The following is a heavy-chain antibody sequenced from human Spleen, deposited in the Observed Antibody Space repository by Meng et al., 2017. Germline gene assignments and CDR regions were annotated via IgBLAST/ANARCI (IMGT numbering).Heavy chain of an antibody. D-gene: IGHD2-2*01. J-gene: IGHJ4*02. CDR2: INAVFGTT. Sequence: SVKVSCKAPGGIFSNYVIGWVRQAPGQGLEWMGGINAVFGTTNYAQKFQGRVTITTDESKSTVYMELTRLTSEDTAVYFCARKAGNCISTTCYSLDYWGQGTLVTVSS. V-gene: IGHV1-69*05. CDR1: GGIFSNYV. CDR3: ARKAGNCISTTCYSLDY.